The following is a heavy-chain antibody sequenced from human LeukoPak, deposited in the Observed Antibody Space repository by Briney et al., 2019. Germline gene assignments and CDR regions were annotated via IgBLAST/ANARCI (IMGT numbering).Heavy chain of an antibody. Sequence: GGSLRLSCAASGFTVSSNYMSWVRQAPGKGLEWVSAISGSGGSTYYADSVKGRFTISRDNSKNTLYLQMNSLRAEDTAVYYCAKVLNYYDSSGYSDYWGQGTLVTVSS. V-gene: IGHV3-23*01. CDR1: GFTVSSNY. J-gene: IGHJ4*02. D-gene: IGHD3-22*01. CDR3: AKVLNYYDSSGYSDY. CDR2: ISGSGGST.